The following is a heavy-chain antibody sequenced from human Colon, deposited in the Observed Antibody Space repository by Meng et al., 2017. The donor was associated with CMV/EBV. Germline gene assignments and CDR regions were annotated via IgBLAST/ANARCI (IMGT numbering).Heavy chain of an antibody. CDR1: GFSLNTYEVG. CDR2: IYWDDDK. V-gene: IGHV2-5*02. J-gene: IGHJ4*02. Sequence: IPFKESGPPLVKPTHPLPLTCTFSGFSLNTYEVGVGWFRQPPGKAPEWLALIYWDDDKRYRSSLGNRLTLTHDASKNQVVLTMTDMDPVDTATYYCAHKSLPAAFFDYWSQGTLVTVSS. D-gene: IGHD2-2*01. CDR3: AHKSLPAAFFDY.